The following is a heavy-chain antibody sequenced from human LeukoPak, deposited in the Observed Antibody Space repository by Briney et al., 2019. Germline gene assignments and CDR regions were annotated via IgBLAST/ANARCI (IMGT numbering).Heavy chain of an antibody. CDR3: AKASGYFSFDY. D-gene: IGHD5-12*01. Sequence: GGSLRLSCAASGFTFSSDWMSWVRQAPGKGLEWVSAISGSGGSTHYADSVKGRFTISRDNSKNTLYLQMNSLRAEDTAVYYCAKASGYFSFDYWGQGTLVTVSS. CDR1: GFTFSSDW. CDR2: ISGSGGST. V-gene: IGHV3-23*01. J-gene: IGHJ4*02.